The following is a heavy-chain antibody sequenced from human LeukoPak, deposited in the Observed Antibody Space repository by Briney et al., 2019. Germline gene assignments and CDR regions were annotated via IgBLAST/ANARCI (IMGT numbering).Heavy chain of an antibody. CDR1: GYSFTTYW. J-gene: IGHJ6*03. CDR3: ARGNYGGYYYYYYMDV. Sequence: GESLKISCKGSGYSFTTYWIGWVRQMPGKGLEWMGIIYPGDPDTRYSPSFQGQVTISADKSISTAYLQWSSLKASDTAMYYCARGNYGGYYYYYYMDVWGKGTTVTISS. V-gene: IGHV5-51*01. D-gene: IGHD4-23*01. CDR2: IYPGDPDT.